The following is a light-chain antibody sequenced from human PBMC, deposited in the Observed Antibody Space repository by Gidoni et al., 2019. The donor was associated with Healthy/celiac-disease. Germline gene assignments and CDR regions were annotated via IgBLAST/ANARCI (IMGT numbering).Light chain of an antibody. CDR2: CAS. V-gene: IGKV3-20*01. J-gene: IGKJ2*01. Sequence: EVVLTPSPGTRSWSPGERATLSCRASQSVSSSYLAWYQQKPGQAPRLLIYCASSRAPGIPARFSGSGSATDFTLTISRLEPEDFAVYYCQQYGSSPEYTFXQXTKLEIK. CDR3: QQYGSSPEYT. CDR1: QSVSSSY.